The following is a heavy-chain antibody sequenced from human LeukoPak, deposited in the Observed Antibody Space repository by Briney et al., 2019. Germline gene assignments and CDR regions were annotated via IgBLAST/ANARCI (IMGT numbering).Heavy chain of an antibody. CDR2: MNPNSGNT. D-gene: IGHD3-22*01. J-gene: IGHJ5*02. V-gene: IGHV1-8*02. Sequence: ASVKVSCKASGYTFTSYDINWVRQATGQGLEWMGWMNPNSGNTGYAQKFQGRVTMTRNTSISTAYMELSSLRSEDTAVYYCARVSFPYYYDSSGYSPFNWFDPWGQGTLVTVSS. CDR3: ARVSFPYYYDSSGYSPFNWFDP. CDR1: GYTFTSYD.